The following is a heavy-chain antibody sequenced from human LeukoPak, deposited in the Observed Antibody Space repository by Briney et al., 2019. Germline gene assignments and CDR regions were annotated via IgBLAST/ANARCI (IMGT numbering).Heavy chain of an antibody. Sequence: GGSLRLSCAASGFTFSSYAMHWVRQAPGKGLEWVAVISYDGSNKYYADSVKGRFIISRDNSKNTLYLQMNSLRAEDTAVYYCARPSQYCSSTSCYTLTVTTLGYWGQGTLVTVSS. D-gene: IGHD2-2*02. V-gene: IGHV3-30-3*01. CDR2: ISYDGSNK. CDR3: ARPSQYCSSTSCYTLTVTTLGY. J-gene: IGHJ4*02. CDR1: GFTFSSYA.